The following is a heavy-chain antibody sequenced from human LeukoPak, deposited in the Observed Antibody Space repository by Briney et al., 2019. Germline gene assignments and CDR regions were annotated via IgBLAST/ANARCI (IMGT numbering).Heavy chain of an antibody. J-gene: IGHJ4*02. Sequence: ASVKVSCKASGYTFTGYYMHWVRQAPRQGLEWMGWINPNSGGTNYAQKFRGRITMTRDTSISTAYMELSRLRSDDTAVYCCARGSGTYDFDYWGQGILVTVSS. CDR1: GYTFTGYY. D-gene: IGHD1-26*01. V-gene: IGHV1-2*02. CDR2: INPNSGGT. CDR3: ARGSGTYDFDY.